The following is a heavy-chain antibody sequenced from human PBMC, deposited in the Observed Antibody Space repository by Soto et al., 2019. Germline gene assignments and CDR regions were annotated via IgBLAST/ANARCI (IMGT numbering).Heavy chain of an antibody. CDR1: GFTFSSYA. CDR2: IGGSGDGT. D-gene: IGHD3-10*02. J-gene: IGHJ6*02. V-gene: IGHV3-23*01. CDR3: ARDYVSGDYGMDV. Sequence: EVQLLESGGGLVQPGGSLRLSCAAYGFTFSSYAMIWVRQAPGKGLEWVSGIGGSGDGTYYADSVKGRFTISRDNSKNMLYLQMTSLRAEDTAVYYCARDYVSGDYGMDVWGQGTTVNLSS.